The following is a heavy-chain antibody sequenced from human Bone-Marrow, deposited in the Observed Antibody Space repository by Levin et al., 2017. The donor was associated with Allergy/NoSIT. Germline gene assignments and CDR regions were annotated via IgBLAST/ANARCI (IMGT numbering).Heavy chain of an antibody. CDR3: ASIADRGPDNWFDP. CDR1: GFTFSDYY. CDR2: ISGSSSYT. V-gene: IGHV3-11*03. D-gene: IGHD6-13*01. J-gene: IGHJ5*02. Sequence: TAGGSLRLSCAASGFTFSDYYMSWIRQAPGKGLEWVSYISGSSSYTNYADSVKGRFTISRDNAKNSLYLQMNSLRAEDTAVYYCASIADRGPDNWFDPWGQGTLVTVSS.